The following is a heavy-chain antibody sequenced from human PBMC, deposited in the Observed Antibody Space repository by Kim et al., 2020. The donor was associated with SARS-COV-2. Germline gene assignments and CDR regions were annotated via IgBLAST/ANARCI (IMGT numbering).Heavy chain of an antibody. Sequence: GGSLRLSCAASGFTFSSYAMSWVRQAPGKGLEWVSAISCSGGSTYYADSVKGRFTISRDNSKNTLYLQMNSLRAEDTAVYYCAKDLSMNDAFDIWGQGTMVTVSS. CDR3: AKDLSMNDAFDI. V-gene: IGHV3-23*01. CDR2: ISCSGGST. CDR1: GFTFSSYA. J-gene: IGHJ3*02. D-gene: IGHD3-22*01.